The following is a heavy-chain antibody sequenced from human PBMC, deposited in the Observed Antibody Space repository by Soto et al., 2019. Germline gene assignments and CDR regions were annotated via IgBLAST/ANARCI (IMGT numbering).Heavy chain of an antibody. CDR3: ARYCSGGSCYGGGWFDP. Sequence: SETLSLTCAVYGGSFSGYYWSWIRQPPGKGLEWIGEINHSGSTNYNPSLKSRVTISVDTSKSQFSLKLSSVTAADTAVYYCARYCSGGSCYGGGWFDPWGQGTLVTVSS. V-gene: IGHV4-34*01. CDR2: INHSGST. CDR1: GGSFSGYY. J-gene: IGHJ5*02. D-gene: IGHD2-15*01.